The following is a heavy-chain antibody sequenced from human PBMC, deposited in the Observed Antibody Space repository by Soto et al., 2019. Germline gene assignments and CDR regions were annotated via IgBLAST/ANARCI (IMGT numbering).Heavy chain of an antibody. J-gene: IGHJ6*03. Sequence: ASVKVSCKASGYTFTSYDFNWVRQATGQGLEWLGWMNPNSGNTVYAQKFQGRVTMTRNTSTSTAYMELTSLRSEDTAVYFCASTNRNYDFWSGSGYYMDVWGKGTTVTVSS. CDR3: ASTNRNYDFWSGSGYYMDV. CDR2: MNPNSGNT. D-gene: IGHD3-3*01. CDR1: GYTFTSYD. V-gene: IGHV1-8*01.